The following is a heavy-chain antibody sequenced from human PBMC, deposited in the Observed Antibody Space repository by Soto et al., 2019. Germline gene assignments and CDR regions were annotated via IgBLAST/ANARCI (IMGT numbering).Heavy chain of an antibody. CDR3: ARRGSGSYYDY. CDR1: GFTFSSYA. D-gene: IGHD1-26*01. V-gene: IGHV3-23*01. J-gene: IGHJ4*02. Sequence: EVQLLESGGGLVQPGGSLRLSCAASGFTFSSYAMRWVRQAPGKGLEWVSAISGSGGSTYYADSVKGRCTISSDNSKNTLYLQMNSLRAEDTAVYYCARRGSGSYYDYWGQGTLVTVSS. CDR2: ISGSGGST.